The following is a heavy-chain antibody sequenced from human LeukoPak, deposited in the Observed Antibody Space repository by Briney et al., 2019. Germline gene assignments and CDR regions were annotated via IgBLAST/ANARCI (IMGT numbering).Heavy chain of an antibody. Sequence: PGGSLRLSCAAYGFTFSSYEMNWVRQAPGKGLEWVSYISSSDSTIYYADSVKGRFTISRDNAKNSLYLQMNSLRAEDTAVYYCAKRDNWNDPALYYFDYWGQGTLVTVSS. J-gene: IGHJ4*02. V-gene: IGHV3-48*03. D-gene: IGHD1-1*01. CDR2: ISSSDSTI. CDR3: AKRDNWNDPALYYFDY. CDR1: GFTFSSYE.